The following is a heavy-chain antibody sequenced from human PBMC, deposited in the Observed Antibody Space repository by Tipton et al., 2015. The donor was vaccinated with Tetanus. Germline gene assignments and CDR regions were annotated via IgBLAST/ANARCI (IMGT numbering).Heavy chain of an antibody. CDR2: ISGTGTTV. CDR1: GFTFSSYN. V-gene: IGHV3-48*03. J-gene: IGHJ6*02. Sequence: SLRLSCAASGFTFSSYNMNWVRQAPGKGLEWVSHISGTGTTVDYADSVKGRFTISRDNAKNSLYLLMDSLRAEDTAVYYCARDQIVEQATRDHDYGVDVWGQGTTVTVSS. D-gene: IGHD3-22*01. CDR3: ARDQIVEQATRDHDYGVDV.